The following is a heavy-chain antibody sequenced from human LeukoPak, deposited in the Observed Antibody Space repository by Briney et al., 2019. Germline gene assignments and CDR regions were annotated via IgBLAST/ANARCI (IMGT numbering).Heavy chain of an antibody. D-gene: IGHD2-21*01. V-gene: IGHV3-23*01. CDR1: GFTFSTYA. CDR2: ISSSGGST. J-gene: IGHJ4*02. Sequence: PGGSLRLSCAASGFTFSTYAMSWVRQAPGKGLEWVSSISSSGGSTYYADSVKGRFTISRDNSKNTLYLQMNSLRAEDTAVYYCARDPSGGGDLDYWGQGTLVTVSS. CDR3: ARDPSGGGDLDY.